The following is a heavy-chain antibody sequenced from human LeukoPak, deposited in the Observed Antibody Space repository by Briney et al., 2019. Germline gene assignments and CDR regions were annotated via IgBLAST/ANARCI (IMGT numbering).Heavy chain of an antibody. CDR3: ARALSGTSRMGNDY. V-gene: IGHV1-46*01. J-gene: IGHJ4*02. Sequence: ASVKVSCKASGYTFTNYYMHWVRQAPGQGLEWMGLINPDVGSTIYPQKFQGRVTMTRDTSTSTVYMELSSLRSEDMAVYYCARALSGTSRMGNDYWGQGTLVTVSS. CDR1: GYTFTNYY. D-gene: IGHD2-2*01. CDR2: INPDVGST.